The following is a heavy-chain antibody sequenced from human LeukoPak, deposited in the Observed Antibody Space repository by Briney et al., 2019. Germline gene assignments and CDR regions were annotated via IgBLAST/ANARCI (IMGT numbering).Heavy chain of an antibody. CDR1: GFTFSTYS. CDR2: ISSSSSRI. J-gene: IGHJ6*03. CDR3: ARDLYYYHYMDV. Sequence: GGSLRLSCAASGFTFSTYSINWVRQAPGKGLEWFSYISSSSSRIYYADSVKGRFSISRDNAKKSLYLQMNSLRADDTAVYYCARDLYYYHYMDVWGKGTTVTVSS. V-gene: IGHV3-48*01.